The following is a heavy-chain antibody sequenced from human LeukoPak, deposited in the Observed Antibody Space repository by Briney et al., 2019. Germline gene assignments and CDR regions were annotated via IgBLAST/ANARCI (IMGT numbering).Heavy chain of an antibody. D-gene: IGHD4-17*01. Sequence: AGGSLRLSCAASGFTFSSYAMHWVRQALGKGLEWVAVISYDGSNKYYADSVKGRFTITRDNSKNTLYLQMNSLRAEDTAVYYCARDNLEYGDHSRVDYWGQGTLVTVSS. CDR2: ISYDGSNK. J-gene: IGHJ4*02. V-gene: IGHV3-30-3*01. CDR3: ARDNLEYGDHSRVDY. CDR1: GFTFSSYA.